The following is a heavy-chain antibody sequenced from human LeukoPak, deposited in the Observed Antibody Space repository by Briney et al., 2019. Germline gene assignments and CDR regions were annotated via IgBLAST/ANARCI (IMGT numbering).Heavy chain of an antibody. Sequence: TGGSLRLSCAASGFTFDDYAMHWVRQAPGKGLEWVSGISWNSGSIGYADSVKGRFTISRDNAMNSLYLQMSSLRAEDTALYYCAKGRDKYQLLSKNWFDPWGQGTLVTVSS. J-gene: IGHJ5*02. V-gene: IGHV3-9*01. CDR2: ISWNSGSI. D-gene: IGHD2-2*01. CDR1: GFTFDDYA. CDR3: AKGRDKYQLLSKNWFDP.